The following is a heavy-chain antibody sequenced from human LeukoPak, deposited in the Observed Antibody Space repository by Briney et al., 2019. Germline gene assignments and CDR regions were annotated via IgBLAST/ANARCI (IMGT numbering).Heavy chain of an antibody. J-gene: IGHJ4*02. CDR3: ARERGGVWFGELSPFDY. CDR2: IYYSGST. D-gene: IGHD3-10*01. Sequence: SETLSLTCTVSGGSISSGDYYWSWIRQPPGKGLEWIGHIYYSGSTYYNPSLKSRVTISVDTSKNQFSLKLSSVTAADTAVYYCARERGGVWFGELSPFDYWGQGTLVTVSS. V-gene: IGHV4-30-4*01. CDR1: GGSISSGDYY.